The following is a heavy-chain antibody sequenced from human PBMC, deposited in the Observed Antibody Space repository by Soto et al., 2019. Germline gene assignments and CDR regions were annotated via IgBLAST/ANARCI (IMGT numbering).Heavy chain of an antibody. D-gene: IGHD7-27*01. Sequence: PGGSLGFSCVVSVLTFRNHDMDWVRQPPGKGLEWVSNINGAGGSTSYADAVKGRFTISRDNSRDTVYPQMNNLGVEDTAVYYCAVDPHWEWGYWGPGTMVTVSS. CDR3: AVDPHWEWGY. CDR2: INGAGGST. CDR1: VLTFRNHD. J-gene: IGHJ4*02. V-gene: IGHV3-23*01.